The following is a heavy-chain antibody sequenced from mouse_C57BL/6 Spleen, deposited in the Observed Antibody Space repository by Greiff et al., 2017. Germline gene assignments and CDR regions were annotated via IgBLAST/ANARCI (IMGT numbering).Heavy chain of an antibody. D-gene: IGHD2-5*01. CDR3: ARSYYSNYGWFAY. CDR1: GYTFTSYW. CDR2: INPSSGYT. J-gene: IGHJ3*01. V-gene: IGHV1-7*01. Sequence: VQLQQSGAELAKPGASVKLSCKASGYTFTSYWMHWVKQRPGQGLEWIGYINPSSGYTKYNQKFKDTATLTADKSSSTAYMQLSSLTYESSAVYYCARSYYSNYGWFAYWGQGTLVTVSA.